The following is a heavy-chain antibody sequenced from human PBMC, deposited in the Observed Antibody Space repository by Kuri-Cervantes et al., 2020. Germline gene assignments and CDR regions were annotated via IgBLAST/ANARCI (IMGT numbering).Heavy chain of an antibody. CDR2: ISAYNGNT. V-gene: IGHV1-18*01. CDR1: GYAFTSYG. Sequence: ASVKVSCKASGYAFTSYGISWVRQAPGQGLEWMGWISAYNGNTNYAQKLQGRVTMTTDTSTSTAYMELRSLRSDDTAVYYCARDRPSRCYYEYYFDYWGQGTLVTVSS. D-gene: IGHD3-22*01. J-gene: IGHJ4*02. CDR3: ARDRPSRCYYEYYFDY.